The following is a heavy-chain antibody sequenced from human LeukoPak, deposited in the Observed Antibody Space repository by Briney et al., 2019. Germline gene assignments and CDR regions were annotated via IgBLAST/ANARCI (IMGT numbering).Heavy chain of an antibody. J-gene: IGHJ4*02. CDR1: GVSFSTYY. Sequence: SETLSLTCTVSGVSFSTYYWTWIRQPAGKGLEWIGRIYSSGNTNYNPSLESRVTMSIDTSKHQFSLKLTSVTAADTAVYYCARGSLDFDYWGQGTLVTVSS. V-gene: IGHV4-4*07. CDR3: ARGSLDFDY. CDR2: IYSSGNT.